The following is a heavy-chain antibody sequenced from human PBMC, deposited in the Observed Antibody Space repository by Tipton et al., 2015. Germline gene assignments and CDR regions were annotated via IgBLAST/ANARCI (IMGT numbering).Heavy chain of an antibody. CDR2: IYYSGST. CDR1: GASISSSNYY. D-gene: IGHD6-13*01. Sequence: LRLSCTVSGASISSSNYYWVWIRQPPGKGLEWIGSIYYSGSTYYNSSLKSRVTISLDTSKNQFSLRLNSVTAADRAVYYCARLSTSSAADSYWGQGTLITVSS. V-gene: IGHV4-39*01. J-gene: IGHJ4*02. CDR3: ARLSTSSAADSY.